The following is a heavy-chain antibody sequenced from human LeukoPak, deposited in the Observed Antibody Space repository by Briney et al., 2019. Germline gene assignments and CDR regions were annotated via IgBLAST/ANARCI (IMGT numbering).Heavy chain of an antibody. V-gene: IGHV3-74*01. CDR3: ARGFPGGLRLGELSLGIDY. D-gene: IGHD3-16*02. CDR1: GGSISSSSYYW. CDR2: INSDGSST. J-gene: IGHJ4*02. Sequence: QTSETLSLTCTVSGGSISSSSYYWLHWVRQAPGKGLVWVSRINSDGSSTSYADSVKGRFTISRDNAKNTLYLQMNSLRAEDTAVYYCARGFPGGLRLGELSLGIDYWGQGTLVTVSS.